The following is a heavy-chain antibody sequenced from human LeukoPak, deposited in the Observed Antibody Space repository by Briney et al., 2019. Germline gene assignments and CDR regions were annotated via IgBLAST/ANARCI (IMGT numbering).Heavy chain of an antibody. CDR1: GGSITSSSHH. CDR3: ASDDTYYYGSGSFDY. CDR2: IYYSGST. J-gene: IGHJ4*02. Sequence: KSSETLSLTCTVSGGSITSSSHHWGWLRQPPGKGLEWIGSIYYSGSTYYNPSLKSRVTISVDTSKNQFSLKLSSVTAADTAVYYCASDDTYYYGSGSFDYWGQGTLVTVSS. V-gene: IGHV4-39*07. D-gene: IGHD3-10*01.